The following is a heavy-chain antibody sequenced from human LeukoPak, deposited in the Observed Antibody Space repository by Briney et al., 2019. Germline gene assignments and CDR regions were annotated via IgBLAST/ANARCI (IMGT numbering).Heavy chain of an antibody. J-gene: IGHJ4*02. CDR3: ARPLGGSHYY. D-gene: IGHD1-26*01. V-gene: IGHV3-48*03. CDR2: ISSSGGSI. CDR1: GFXFRSYE. Sequence: GGSLRLSCAASGFXFRSYEINWVRQAPGKGQEWVSYISSSGGSISYADSVKGRFTISRDNAKYSLYLQMNSLRAKDTAVYYCARPLGGSHYYWGQGTLVTVSS.